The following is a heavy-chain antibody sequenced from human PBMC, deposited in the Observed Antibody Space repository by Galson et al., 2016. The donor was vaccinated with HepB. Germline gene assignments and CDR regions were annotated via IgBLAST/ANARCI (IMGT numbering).Heavy chain of an antibody. J-gene: IGHJ4*03. CDR2: IYHSGTT. D-gene: IGHD6-13*01. CDR3: ASVRGGCSRSSGYLES. CDR1: GDSISSNYW. V-gene: IGHV4-4*02. Sequence: SETLSLTCTVSGDSISSNYWWTWVRQPPGKGLEWIGEIYHSGTTYYNPSHKSRVTISVDKSNHHFSLSLTSVTAADTALYYCASVRGGCSRSSGYLESWGQVILVTVAS.